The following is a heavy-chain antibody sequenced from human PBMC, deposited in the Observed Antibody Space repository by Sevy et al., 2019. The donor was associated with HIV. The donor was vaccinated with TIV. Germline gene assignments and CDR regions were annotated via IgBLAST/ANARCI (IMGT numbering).Heavy chain of an antibody. D-gene: IGHD3-22*01. CDR2: IYSGGTT. J-gene: IGHJ5*02. Sequence: GGYLRLSCAASGFTVSNNYMSWVRQAPGKGLEWVSIIYSGGTTYYADSVKGRFTISRNNSKNTLYLQMNSLRVEDTAVYYCAGEGGYYDSSGYRDPWGQGTLVTVSS. CDR3: AGEGGYYDSSGYRDP. V-gene: IGHV3-66*02. CDR1: GFTVSNNY.